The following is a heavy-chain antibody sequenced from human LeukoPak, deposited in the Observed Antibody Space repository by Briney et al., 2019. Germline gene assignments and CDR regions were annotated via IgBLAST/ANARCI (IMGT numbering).Heavy chain of an antibody. D-gene: IGHD3-10*01. V-gene: IGHV1-2*02. CDR1: GYTFTIYG. J-gene: IGHJ5*02. Sequence: ASVKVSCKASGYTFTIYGINWVRQAPGQGLEWMGWINTDNDNTNYAQKFQGRVTMTRDTSISTAYMELSRLRSDDTAVYYCARGGGGRGYYGSGSNNWFDPWGQGTLVTVSS. CDR2: INTDNDNT. CDR3: ARGGGGRGYYGSGSNNWFDP.